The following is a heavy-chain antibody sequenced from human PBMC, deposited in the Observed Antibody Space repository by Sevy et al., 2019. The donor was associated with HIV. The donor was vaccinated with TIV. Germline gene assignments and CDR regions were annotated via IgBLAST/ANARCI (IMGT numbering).Heavy chain of an antibody. V-gene: IGHV1-18*01. CDR1: GYTFTSYG. D-gene: IGHD3-3*01. Sequence: ASVKVSCKASGYTFTSYGISWVRQAPGQGLEWMGWISAYNGNTNYPQKLQGRVTMTTDTSTSTAYMELGSLRSVDTAVYYCARDAGYRFYDFWSGYYVSYYYYYGMDVWGQGTTVTVSS. CDR2: ISAYNGNT. CDR3: ARDAGYRFYDFWSGYYVSYYYYYGMDV. J-gene: IGHJ6*02.